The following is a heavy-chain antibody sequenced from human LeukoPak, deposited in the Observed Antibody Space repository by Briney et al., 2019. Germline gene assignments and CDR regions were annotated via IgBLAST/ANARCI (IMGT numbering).Heavy chain of an antibody. Sequence: PGGSLRLSCAASGFTFSSYAMSWVRQAPGKGLEWVSAISGSGGSTYYADSVKGRFTISRDNSKNTLYLQINSLRAEDTAVYYCAKAVPGYYYYYGMDVWGQGTTVTVSS. CDR1: GFTFSSYA. V-gene: IGHV3-23*01. D-gene: IGHD6-13*01. CDR2: ISGSGGST. CDR3: AKAVPGYYYYYGMDV. J-gene: IGHJ6*02.